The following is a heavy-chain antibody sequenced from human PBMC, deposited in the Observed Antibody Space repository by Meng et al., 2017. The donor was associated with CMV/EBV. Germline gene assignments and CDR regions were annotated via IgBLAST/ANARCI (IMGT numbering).Heavy chain of an antibody. J-gene: IGHJ4*02. CDR2: IFHSGNT. V-gene: IGHV4-38-2*02. Sequence: SETLSLTCTVSGYSISSGYYWGWIRQPPGKGPEWIGSIFHSGNTYYNPSLESRVTISVDTSKNQFSLKLSSVTAADTAVYYCARDRSGYDFWSGYYGYFDYWGQGTLVTVSS. D-gene: IGHD3-3*01. CDR3: ARDRSGYDFWSGYYGYFDY. CDR1: GYSISSGYY.